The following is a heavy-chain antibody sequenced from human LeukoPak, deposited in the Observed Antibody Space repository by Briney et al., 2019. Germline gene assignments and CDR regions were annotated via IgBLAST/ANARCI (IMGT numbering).Heavy chain of an antibody. J-gene: IGHJ6*02. CDR1: GNTFTSFH. V-gene: IGHV1-46*01. Sequence: ASVKVSCKASGNTFTSFHIHWVRQAPGQGLEWMGILNPSGGSTSYAQKFQGRATLTRATSTSTVYMELSSLRSEDTAVYYCASVYNYGMDVWGQGTTVIVSS. CDR2: LNPSGGST. CDR3: ASVYNYGMDV.